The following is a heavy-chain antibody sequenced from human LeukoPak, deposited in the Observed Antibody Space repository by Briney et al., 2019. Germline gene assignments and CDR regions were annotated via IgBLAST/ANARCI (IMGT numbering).Heavy chain of an antibody. V-gene: IGHV1-69*05. CDR1: GGTFSGYA. J-gene: IGHJ4*02. Sequence: SVKVSCKASGGTFSGYAISWVRQAPGQGLEWMGGIIPIFGTANYAQKFQGRVTITTDESTSTAYMELSSLRSEDTAVYYCARNDYVWGSYRYTESGYFDYWGQGTLVTVSS. D-gene: IGHD3-16*02. CDR2: IIPIFGTA. CDR3: ARNDYVWGSYRYTESGYFDY.